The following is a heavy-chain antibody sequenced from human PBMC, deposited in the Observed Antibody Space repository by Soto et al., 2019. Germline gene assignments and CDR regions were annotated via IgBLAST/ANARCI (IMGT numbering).Heavy chain of an antibody. CDR2: ISGSGDTT. V-gene: IGHV3-23*01. J-gene: IGHJ6*02. D-gene: IGHD6-13*01. CDR1: GFTFSSYA. Sequence: EVQLLESGGGLVQPGGSLRLSCAGSGFTFSSYAMSWVRQVPGKGLEWVSAISGSGDTTFYADSVKGRSTISSDNSKNTLYLQMNSPTTEDTATYYCAKDKESSSWANYYYSMDVWGQGTTVTVSS. CDR3: AKDKESSSWANYYYSMDV.